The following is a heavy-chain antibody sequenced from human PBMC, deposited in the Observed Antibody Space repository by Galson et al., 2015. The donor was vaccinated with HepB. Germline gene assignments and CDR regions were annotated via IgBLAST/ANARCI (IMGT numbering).Heavy chain of an antibody. J-gene: IGHJ5*02. Sequence: QSGAEVKKPGASVKVSCKASGYTFTSYGISWVRQAPGQGLEWMGWISAYNGNTNYAQKLQGRVTMTTDTSTSTAYMELRSLRSDDTAVYYCARDLVVVVAATRLSQGWFDPWGQGTLVTVSS. V-gene: IGHV1-18*01. CDR2: ISAYNGNT. CDR1: GYTFTSYG. D-gene: IGHD2-15*01. CDR3: ARDLVVVVAATRLSQGWFDP.